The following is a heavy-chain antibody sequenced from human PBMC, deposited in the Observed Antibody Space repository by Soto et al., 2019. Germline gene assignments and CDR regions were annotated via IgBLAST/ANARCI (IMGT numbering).Heavy chain of an antibody. D-gene: IGHD3-10*02. CDR1: GYTFTSYG. Sequence: ASVKVSCKASGYTFTSYGISWVRQAPGQGLEWMGWISAYNGNTNYAQKLQGRVTMTTDTSTSTAYMELRSLRSDDTAVYYCARAPYVVTYYYYYYMDVWGKGTTVTVSS. CDR2: ISAYNGNT. V-gene: IGHV1-18*01. CDR3: ARAPYVVTYYYYYYMDV. J-gene: IGHJ6*03.